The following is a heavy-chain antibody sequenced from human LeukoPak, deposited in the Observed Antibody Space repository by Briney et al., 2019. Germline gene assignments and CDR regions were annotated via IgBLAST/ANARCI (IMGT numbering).Heavy chain of an antibody. V-gene: IGHV3-23*01. Sequence: GGSPRLSCAASGFTFSSYGMSWVRQAPGKGLEWVSGISGSGGSTYYADSVKGRFTISRDNSKSTLYLQMNSLRDEDTAVYYCARDPYSGGYGAYYYYYMDVWGKGTTVTVSS. CDR1: GFTFSSYG. CDR3: ARDPYSGGYGAYYYYYMDV. CDR2: ISGSGGST. D-gene: IGHD6-19*01. J-gene: IGHJ6*03.